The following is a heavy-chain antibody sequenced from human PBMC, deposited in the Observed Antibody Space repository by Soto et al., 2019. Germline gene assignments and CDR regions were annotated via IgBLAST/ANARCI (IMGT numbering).Heavy chain of an antibody. Sequence: SETLSLTCAVYGGSFSDYSWNWNWIRQPPGKGLEWIGEINHSGSTSHNPSLKSRVTLSLDTSKNQFSLILTSVTAADTAVYYCARGALNYDSRSRPINGAMDVWGQGTTVTVSS. D-gene: IGHD3-3*01. CDR2: INHSGST. J-gene: IGHJ6*02. CDR3: ARGALNYDSRSRPINGAMDV. CDR1: GGSFSDYSWN. V-gene: IGHV4-34*01.